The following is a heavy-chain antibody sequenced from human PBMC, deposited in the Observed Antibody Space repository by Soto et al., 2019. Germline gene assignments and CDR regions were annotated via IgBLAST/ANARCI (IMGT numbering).Heavy chain of an antibody. D-gene: IGHD3-22*01. CDR1: G. Sequence: GVGWNRQPPGKALEWLALIYWDDDKRYSPSLKSRLTITKDTSKNQVVLTMTNMDPVDTATYYFAHSPYYYDNSGYHVAFNIWGQRIIVSV. CDR2: IYWDDDK. J-gene: IGHJ3*02. CDR3: AHSPYYYDNSGYHVAFNI. V-gene: IGHV2-5*02.